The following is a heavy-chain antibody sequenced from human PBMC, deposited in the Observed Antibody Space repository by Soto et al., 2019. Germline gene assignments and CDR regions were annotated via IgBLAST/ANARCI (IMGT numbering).Heavy chain of an antibody. CDR2: IVPNVGTV. J-gene: IGHJ4*02. Sequence: SVKLSCKASGGTLSSFINYPINWVRQAPGQGLEWMGGIVPNVGTVNYAQKFQGRVTITADKSTGTAYMEVSSLRSEDTALYYCARRDTSGFLRYFDNWGQGTLVTVSS. CDR1: GGTLSSFINYP. CDR3: ARRDTSGFLRYFDN. V-gene: IGHV1-69*06. D-gene: IGHD3-3*01.